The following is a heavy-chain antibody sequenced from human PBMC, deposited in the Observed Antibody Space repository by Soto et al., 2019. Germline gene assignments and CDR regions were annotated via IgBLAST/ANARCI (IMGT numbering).Heavy chain of an antibody. Sequence: PGGSLRLSCAASGFTFSGSAMHWVRQASGKGLEWVGRIGSKANSYATAYAASVKGRFTISRDDSKNTAYLQMNSLKTEDTAVYYCAKDGGFRPVGYWGQGTLVTVSS. D-gene: IGHD3-16*01. CDR3: AKDGGFRPVGY. CDR2: IGSKANSYAT. J-gene: IGHJ4*02. CDR1: GFTFSGSA. V-gene: IGHV3-73*01.